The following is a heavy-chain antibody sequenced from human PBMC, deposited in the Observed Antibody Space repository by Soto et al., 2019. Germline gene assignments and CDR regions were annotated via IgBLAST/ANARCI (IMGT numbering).Heavy chain of an antibody. J-gene: IGHJ4*02. V-gene: IGHV1-69*13. CDR2: IIPIFGTA. Sequence: VKVSCKASGGTFSSYAISWVRQAPGQGLEWMGGIIPIFGTANYAQKFQGRVTITADESTSTAYMELSSLRSEDTAVYYCARDPGDSYYFDYWGQGTLVTVSS. D-gene: IGHD6-6*01. CDR3: ARDPGDSYYFDY. CDR1: GGTFSSYA.